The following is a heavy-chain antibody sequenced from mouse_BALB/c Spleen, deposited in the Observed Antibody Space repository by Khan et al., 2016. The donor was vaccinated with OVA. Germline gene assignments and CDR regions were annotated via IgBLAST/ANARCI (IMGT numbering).Heavy chain of an antibody. V-gene: IGHV3-2*02. J-gene: IGHJ3*01. CDR1: GYSITSDYA. CDR2: ISYSGST. D-gene: IGHD1-1*01. CDR3: ARGTVGRFAY. Sequence: EVQLQESGPGLVKPSQSLSLTCTVTGYSITSDYAWNWIRQFPGNKLEWMGFISYSGSTSYKSSLKSRIFITRDTSKNQFFLQLNSVTTEDTATYYCARGTVGRFAYWGQGTLVTVSA.